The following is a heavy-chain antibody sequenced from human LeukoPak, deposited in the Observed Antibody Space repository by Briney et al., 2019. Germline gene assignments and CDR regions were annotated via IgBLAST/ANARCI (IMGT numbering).Heavy chain of an antibody. V-gene: IGHV3-23*01. D-gene: IGHD3-3*01. Sequence: GGSLRLSCAVSGFTFSSHAMSWVRQAPGKGLEWVSAISGSGGSTYYADSVKGRFTISRDNSKNTLYLQTNSLRAEDTAVYYCAKDFWSGYYDYWGQGTLVTVSS. CDR2: ISGSGGST. J-gene: IGHJ4*02. CDR3: AKDFWSGYYDY. CDR1: GFTFSSHA.